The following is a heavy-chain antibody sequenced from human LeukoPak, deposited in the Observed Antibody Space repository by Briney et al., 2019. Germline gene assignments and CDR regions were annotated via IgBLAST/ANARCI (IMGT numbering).Heavy chain of an antibody. D-gene: IGHD6-13*01. J-gene: IGHJ5*02. Sequence: PGGSLRLSCAASGFMFSDEYMSWIRQAPGKGLEWVANIRQDGSEQYYVDSVKGRFTISRDNAKNSLYLQMNTLRAEDTAVYYCARGIASGIDFFDPWGQGTLVTVSS. V-gene: IGHV3-7*04. CDR2: IRQDGSEQ. CDR1: GFMFSDEY. CDR3: ARGIASGIDFFDP.